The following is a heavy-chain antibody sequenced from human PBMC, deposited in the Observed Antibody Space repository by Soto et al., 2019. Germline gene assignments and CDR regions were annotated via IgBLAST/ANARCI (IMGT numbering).Heavy chain of an antibody. CDR3: ARQLYSSGWYSGY. CDR2: IYYCGST. Sequence: QLQLQESGPGLVKPSETLSLTCTVSGGSISSSSYYWGWIRQSPGKGLEWIGSIYYCGSTYYNPSLERRVSLSVDRSKHRFSLKVCAVTEADTAVYCCARQLYSSGWYSGYWGQGALVVVSS. V-gene: IGHV4-39*01. J-gene: IGHJ4*02. CDR1: GGSISSSSYY. D-gene: IGHD6-19*01.